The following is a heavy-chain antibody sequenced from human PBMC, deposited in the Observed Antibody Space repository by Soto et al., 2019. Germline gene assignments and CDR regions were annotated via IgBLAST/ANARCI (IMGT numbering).Heavy chain of an antibody. D-gene: IGHD2-8*01. V-gene: IGHV3-30-3*01. CDR3: ARVLPELAQCMLCALDF. Sequence: QVQLVESGGGVVQPGRSLRLSCAASGFTFSSYAMHWVRQAPGKGLEWVAVISYDGSNKYYADSVKGRFTISRDNSKNSQYLQMNSLRAEDTAVYYCARVLPELAQCMLCALDFWVQGTLVTVSS. CDR1: GFTFSSYA. J-gene: IGHJ4*02. CDR2: ISYDGSNK.